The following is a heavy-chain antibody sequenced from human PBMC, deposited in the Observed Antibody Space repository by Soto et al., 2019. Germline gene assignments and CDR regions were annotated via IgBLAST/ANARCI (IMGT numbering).Heavy chain of an antibody. D-gene: IGHD3-9*01. CDR1: GGSISSGGYY. CDR3: ARDKGVRYFDWLFAYYGMDV. Sequence: PSETLSLTCTVSGGSISSGGYYWSWIRQHPGKGLEWIGYIYYSGSTYYNPSLKSRVTISVDTSKNQFSLKLSSVTAADTAVYYCARDKGVRYFDWLFAYYGMDVWGQGTTVTVSS. J-gene: IGHJ6*02. V-gene: IGHV4-31*03. CDR2: IYYSGST.